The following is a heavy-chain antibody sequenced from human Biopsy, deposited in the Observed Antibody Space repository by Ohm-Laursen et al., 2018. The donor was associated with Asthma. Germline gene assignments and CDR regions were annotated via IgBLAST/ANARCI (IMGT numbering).Heavy chain of an antibody. Sequence: SLRLSCSASGFSFSNYGMHWVRQAPGKGLDWVAVISFDGTNRNYTDSVKGRFTISRDNSRNTLHLEMNSLRAEDTAVHFYAKEVFPGWELRRGPDSWGQGTLVTVSS. CDR1: GFSFSNYG. D-gene: IGHD1-26*01. CDR3: AKEVFPGWELRRGPDS. J-gene: IGHJ4*02. CDR2: ISFDGTNR. V-gene: IGHV3-30*18.